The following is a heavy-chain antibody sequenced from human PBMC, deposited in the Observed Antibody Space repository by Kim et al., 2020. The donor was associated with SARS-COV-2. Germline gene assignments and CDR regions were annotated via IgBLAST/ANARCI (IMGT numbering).Heavy chain of an antibody. D-gene: IGHD1-26*01. CDR1: GFTFNNYW. CDR3: ARDLSGSKDAFDI. CDR2: INQDESAK. Sequence: GGSLRLSCAASGFTFNNYWMSWVRQAPGEGLECVANINQDESAKYYVGPVKGRFTVSRDNAENSLYLQMSGLRAEDTAVYYCARDLSGSKDAFDIWGQGTMVTVSS. J-gene: IGHJ3*02. V-gene: IGHV3-7*03.